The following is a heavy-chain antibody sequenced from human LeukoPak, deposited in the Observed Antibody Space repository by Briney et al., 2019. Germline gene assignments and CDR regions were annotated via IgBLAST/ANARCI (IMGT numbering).Heavy chain of an antibody. CDR1: GGSISSYY. CDR2: IYYSGNT. D-gene: IGHD5-12*01. CDR3: ARQKSRGYGLFDY. J-gene: IGHJ4*02. Sequence: PSETLSLTCTVSGGSISSYYWGWIRQPPGKGLEWIGSIYYSGNTYYSPSLKSRVTISVDTSKNQFSLKLTSVTAADTSVYYCARQKSRGYGLFDYWGQGTLVTVSS. V-gene: IGHV4-39*01.